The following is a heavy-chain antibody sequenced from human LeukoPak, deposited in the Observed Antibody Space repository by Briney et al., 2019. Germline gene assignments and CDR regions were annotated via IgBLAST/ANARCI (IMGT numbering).Heavy chain of an antibody. CDR3: ARGSGSYYGIDY. V-gene: IGHV4-34*01. J-gene: IGHJ4*02. Sequence: SETLSLTCAVYGGSFSGYYWSWIRQPPGKGLEWIGEINHSGSTNYNPSLKSRVTISVDTSKNQFSLKLSSVTAADTAVYYCARGSGSYYGIDYWGQGTLVTVSS. CDR2: INHSGST. CDR1: GGSFSGYY. D-gene: IGHD1-26*01.